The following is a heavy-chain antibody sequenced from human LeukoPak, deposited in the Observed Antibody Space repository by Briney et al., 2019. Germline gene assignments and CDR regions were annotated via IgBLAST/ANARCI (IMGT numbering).Heavy chain of an antibody. D-gene: IGHD3-10*01. J-gene: IGHJ1*01. CDR1: GFTFSSYG. CDR2: IRYDGSNK. CDR3: AKDSRVPRWFGGYFQH. Sequence: GGSLRLSCVAAGFTFSSYGMHWVRQAPGKGLEWVAFIRYDGSNKYYADSVKGRFTISRDNSKNTLYLQMNSLRAEDTAVYYCAKDSRVPRWFGGYFQHWGQGTLVTVSS. V-gene: IGHV3-30*02.